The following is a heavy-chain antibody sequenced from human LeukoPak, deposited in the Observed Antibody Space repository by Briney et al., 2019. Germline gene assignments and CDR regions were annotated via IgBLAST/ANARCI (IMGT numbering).Heavy chain of an antibody. D-gene: IGHD1-26*01. Sequence: PGGSLRLSCAASGFIFSNYWMHWVRQAPGKGLVWVSRINGDGSSVSYADSVKGRFTISRDNAKNTLYLQMDSLRAEDTAVYYCTSLGGLDYWGQGTLVTVSP. CDR2: INGDGSSV. J-gene: IGHJ4*02. CDR1: GFIFSNYW. CDR3: TSLGGLDY. V-gene: IGHV3-74*01.